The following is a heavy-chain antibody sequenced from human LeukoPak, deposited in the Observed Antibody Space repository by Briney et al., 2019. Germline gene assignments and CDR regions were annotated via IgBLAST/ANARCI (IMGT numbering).Heavy chain of an antibody. CDR2: ISAYNGNT. CDR1: GYTFTSYG. J-gene: IGHJ4*02. D-gene: IGHD5-12*01. V-gene: IGHV1-18*01. CDR3: ARVELGEWSYSGCDYDY. Sequence: ASVKVSCKASGYTFTSYGISWVRQAPGQGLEWMGWISAYNGNTNYAQKLQGRVTMTTDTSTSTAYMELRSLRSDDTAVYYCARVELGEWSYSGCDYDYWGQGTLVTVSS.